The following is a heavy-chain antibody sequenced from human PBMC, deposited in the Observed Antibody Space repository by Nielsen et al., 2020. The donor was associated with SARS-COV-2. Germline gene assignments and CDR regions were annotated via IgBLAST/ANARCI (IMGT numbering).Heavy chain of an antibody. CDR3: AKDRAGATYARFDF. Sequence: GGSLRLSCAASGFTFSSYGMNWVRQAPGKGLEWVSAISGSGGTTSYADSVKGRFTISRDNSKNTLYLQMNSLRAEDTAVYYCAKDRAGATYARFDFWGQGTLVTVSS. J-gene: IGHJ4*02. V-gene: IGHV3-23*01. CDR1: GFTFSSYG. D-gene: IGHD4/OR15-4a*01. CDR2: ISGSGGTT.